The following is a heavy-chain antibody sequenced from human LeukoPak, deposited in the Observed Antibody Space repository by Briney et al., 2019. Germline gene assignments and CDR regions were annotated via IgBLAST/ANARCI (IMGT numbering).Heavy chain of an antibody. CDR3: ARGVAAGYYDFWSGYYGINWFDP. D-gene: IGHD3-3*01. CDR1: GGSFNGYY. Sequence: SETLSLTCAVYGGSFNGYYWSWIRQPPGKGLEWIGEINHSGSTNYNPSLKSRVTISVDTSKNQFSLKLSSVTAADTAVYYCARGVAAGYYDFWSGYYGINWFDPWGQGTLVTVSS. J-gene: IGHJ5*02. V-gene: IGHV4-34*01. CDR2: INHSGST.